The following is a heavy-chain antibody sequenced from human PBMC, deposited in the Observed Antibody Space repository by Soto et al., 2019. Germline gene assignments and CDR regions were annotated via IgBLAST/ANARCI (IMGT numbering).Heavy chain of an antibody. J-gene: IGHJ3*02. D-gene: IGHD6-13*01. V-gene: IGHV1-69*06. Sequence: QVQLVQSGAEVKKPGSSVKVSCKASGGTVSSYAISWVRQAPGQGLEWMGGIIPIFGTANYAQKFQGRVTITADKSTSTAYMELSSLRSEDTAVYCCARDRGSSSWDAFDIWGQGTMVTVSS. CDR1: GGTVSSYA. CDR2: IIPIFGTA. CDR3: ARDRGSSSWDAFDI.